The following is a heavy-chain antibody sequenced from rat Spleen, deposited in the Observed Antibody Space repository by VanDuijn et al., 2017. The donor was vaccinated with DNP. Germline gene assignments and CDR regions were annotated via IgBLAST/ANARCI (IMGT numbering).Heavy chain of an antibody. Sequence: EVQLVESGGGLVQPGRSLKLSCAASGFTFSNYGMAWVRQAPTKGLEWVASITNSGGSTYYRDSVKGRFTISRDNAKSTLYLQMDSLRSEDTATYYCTLGTALFAYWGQGTLVTVSS. CDR2: ITNSGGST. V-gene: IGHV5-27*01. CDR3: TLGTALFAY. J-gene: IGHJ3*01. CDR1: GFTFSNYG.